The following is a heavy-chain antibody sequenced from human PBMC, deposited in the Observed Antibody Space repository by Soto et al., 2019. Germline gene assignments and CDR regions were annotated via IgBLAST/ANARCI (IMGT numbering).Heavy chain of an antibody. J-gene: IGHJ4*02. CDR1: GGSISSGGSY. CDR2: IYYSGNT. Sequence: SETLSLTCTVSGGSISSGGSYWCWIRQPPGKGLEWIGYIYYSGNTYFNPSLKSRVTLSVDTSKNQFSLNLSSVTAADTAVYYCVRYCSTTKCPFDYWGQGTLVTVSS. D-gene: IGHD2-2*01. V-gene: IGHV4-30-4*01. CDR3: VRYCSTTKCPFDY.